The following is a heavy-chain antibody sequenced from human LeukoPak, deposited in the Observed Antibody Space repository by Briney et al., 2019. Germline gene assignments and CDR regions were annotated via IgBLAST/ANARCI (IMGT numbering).Heavy chain of an antibody. CDR3: AKGRNHLDSSECDLDY. V-gene: IGHV3-30*18. J-gene: IGHJ4*02. D-gene: IGHD3-22*01. CDR1: GLTFSTYG. Sequence: PGGSLRLSCAASGLTFSTYGTHWVRQAPGKGLEWVAGISYDGNTKYYAGSVKGRFTVSRDNSKNTLYLQMNSLRTEDTAVYYCAKGRNHLDSSECDLDYWGQGTLVTVSS. CDR2: ISYDGNTK.